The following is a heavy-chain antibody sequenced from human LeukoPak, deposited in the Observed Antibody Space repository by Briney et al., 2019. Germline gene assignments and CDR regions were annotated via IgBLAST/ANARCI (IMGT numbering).Heavy chain of an antibody. J-gene: IGHJ1*01. Sequence: GGSLRLSCAASGFTVSSNYVSWVRQAPGKGLEWVSVIYTGGSTYYADSVRGRFTISRDNSKNTLYLQMNSLRAEDTAVYYCASGTAMKTFQHWGQGTLVTVSS. D-gene: IGHD2-21*02. V-gene: IGHV3-53*01. CDR1: GFTVSSNY. CDR3: ASGTAMKTFQH. CDR2: IYTGGST.